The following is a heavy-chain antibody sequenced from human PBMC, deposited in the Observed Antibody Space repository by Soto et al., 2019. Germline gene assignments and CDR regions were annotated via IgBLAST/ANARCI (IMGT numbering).Heavy chain of an antibody. J-gene: IGHJ4*02. CDR1: GFTFSSYA. V-gene: IGHV3-30-3*01. D-gene: IGHD3-3*01. Sequence: QVQLVESGGGVVQPGRSLRLSCAASGFTFSSYAMHWVRQAPGKGLEWVALISYDGSNKYYADSVKGRFTISRDNSKNTLYLQINSLRAEDTAVYYCARAATIFGVVSYFDYWGQGTLVTVSS. CDR3: ARAATIFGVVSYFDY. CDR2: ISYDGSNK.